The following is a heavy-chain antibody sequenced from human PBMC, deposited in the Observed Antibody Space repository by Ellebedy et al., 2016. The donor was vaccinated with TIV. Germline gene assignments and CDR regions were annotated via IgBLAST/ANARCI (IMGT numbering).Heavy chain of an antibody. CDR1: GFTSSRYD. Sequence: GGSLRLSXAAAGFTSSRYDMHWVRQVIGKGLEWVSTIGTAGDTYYADSVKGRFTVSRENAKDSLYLQMNDLRAGDTAVYFCARDGGGFGELSRDAFDIWGQGTMVTVSS. V-gene: IGHV3-13*01. J-gene: IGHJ3*02. D-gene: IGHD3-16*02. CDR2: IGTAGDT. CDR3: ARDGGGFGELSRDAFDI.